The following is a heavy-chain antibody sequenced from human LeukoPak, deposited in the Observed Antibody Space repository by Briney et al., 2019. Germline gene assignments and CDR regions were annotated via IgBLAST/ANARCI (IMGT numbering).Heavy chain of an antibody. V-gene: IGHV3-7*01. D-gene: IGHD3-3*01. Sequence: GGSLRLSCAASGFTFSSYWMSWVRQAPGKGLEWVANIKQDGSEKYYVDFVKGRFTISRDNAKNSLYLQMNSLRAEDTAVYYCARDNYDFWSGYYRRGYYYYMDVWGKGTTVTVSS. CDR1: GFTFSSYW. CDR2: IKQDGSEK. J-gene: IGHJ6*03. CDR3: ARDNYDFWSGYYRRGYYYYMDV.